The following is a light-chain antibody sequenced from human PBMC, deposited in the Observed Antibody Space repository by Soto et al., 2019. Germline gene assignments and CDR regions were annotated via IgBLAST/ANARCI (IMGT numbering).Light chain of an antibody. V-gene: IGKV3-11*01. CDR2: DAS. J-gene: IGKJ1*01. Sequence: IVLTQCPATQSWSPGERATLSCRASQSVSSYLAWYQQKPGQAPRLLIYDASTRATGIPARFSGSGSGTEFTLTISSLQSEDFAVYYCQQRSNWPPTWTFGQGTKVDIK. CDR1: QSVSSY. CDR3: QQRSNWPPTWT.